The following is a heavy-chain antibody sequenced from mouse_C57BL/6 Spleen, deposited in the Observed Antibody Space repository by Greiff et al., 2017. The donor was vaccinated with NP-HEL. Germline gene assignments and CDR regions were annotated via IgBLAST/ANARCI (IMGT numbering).Heavy chain of an antibody. CDR1: GYAFSSSW. CDR2: IYPGDGDT. Sequence: QVQLQQSGPELVKPGASVKISCKASGYAFSSSWMNWVKQRPGTGLEWIGRIYPGDGDTNYNGKFKGKATLTADKSSSTAYMQLSSLTSADSAVYGCARSSTMIRRYVDYWGQGTTLTGAS. CDR3: ARSSTMIRRYVDY. D-gene: IGHD2-4*01. J-gene: IGHJ2*01. V-gene: IGHV1-82*01.